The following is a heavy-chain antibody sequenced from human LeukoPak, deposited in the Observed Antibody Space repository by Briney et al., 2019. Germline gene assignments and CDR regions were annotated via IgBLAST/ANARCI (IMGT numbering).Heavy chain of an antibody. Sequence: KPSETLSLTCAVYGGSFSGYYWSWIRQPPGKGLEWIGEINHSGSTNYNPSLKSRVTISVDTSKNQFSLKLSSVTAADTAVYYCARVRQWLVHFDYWGQGTLVTVSS. CDR2: INHSGST. CDR3: ARVRQWLVHFDY. J-gene: IGHJ4*02. D-gene: IGHD6-19*01. CDR1: GGSFSGYY. V-gene: IGHV4-34*01.